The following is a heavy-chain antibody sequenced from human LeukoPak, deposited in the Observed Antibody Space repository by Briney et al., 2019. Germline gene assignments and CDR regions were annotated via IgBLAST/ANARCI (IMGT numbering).Heavy chain of an antibody. CDR3: PTGPALRFLEWYLPCDY. V-gene: IGHV1-69*06. D-gene: IGHD3-3*01. J-gene: IGHJ4*02. CDR1: GGGFSSYT. Sequence: ASVTVSCKSSGGGFSSYTISWVRQAPGQGLEWMGGIIPIFGTANYAQKFQGRVTMTEDTSTDKAYMELSSLRSEDTAVYYCPTGPALRFLEWYLPCDYWGQGTLVTVSS. CDR2: IIPIFGTA.